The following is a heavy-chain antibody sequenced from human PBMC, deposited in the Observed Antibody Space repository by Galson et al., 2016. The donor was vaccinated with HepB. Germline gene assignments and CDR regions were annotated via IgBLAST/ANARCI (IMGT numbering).Heavy chain of an antibody. CDR1: GFTFSTYW. D-gene: IGHD5-12*01. CDR2: IKEDGSEK. V-gene: IGHV3-7*01. CDR3: ARDRGWLGGFDDNFNYYYGMDV. Sequence: SLRLSCAASGFTFSTYWMSWVRQAPGKGLEWVANIKEDGSEKYYAESVKGRFTISRDNAENSLFLQMTSLRAEDTAVFYCARDRGWLGGFDDNFNYYYGMDVWGQGTTVTVSS. J-gene: IGHJ6*02.